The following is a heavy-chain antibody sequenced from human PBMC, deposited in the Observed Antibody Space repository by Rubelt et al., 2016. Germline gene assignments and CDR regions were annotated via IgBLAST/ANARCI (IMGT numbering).Heavy chain of an antibody. J-gene: IGHJ3*02. D-gene: IGHD3-3*01. CDR2: ISSSSSYI. Sequence: SMNWVRQAPGKGLEWVSSISSSSSYIYYADSVKGRFTISRDNAKNTLYLQMNSLRAEDTAVYYCARDPLPWYDFWSATPDAFDIWGQGTMVTVSS. CDR3: ARDPLPWYDFWSATPDAFDI. V-gene: IGHV3-21*01. CDR1: S.